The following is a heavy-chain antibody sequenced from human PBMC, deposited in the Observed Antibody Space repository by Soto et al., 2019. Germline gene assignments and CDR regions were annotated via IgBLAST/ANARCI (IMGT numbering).Heavy chain of an antibody. D-gene: IGHD6-19*01. Sequence: PSETLSLTCTVSGGSISSGDYYWSWIRQPPGKGLEWIGYIYYSGSTYYNPSLKSRVTISVDTSKNQFSLKLSSVTAADTAVYYCARGLVYSSGWFPPDYWGQGTLVTVSS. V-gene: IGHV4-30-4*01. J-gene: IGHJ4*02. CDR2: IYYSGST. CDR3: ARGLVYSSGWFPPDY. CDR1: GGSISSGDYY.